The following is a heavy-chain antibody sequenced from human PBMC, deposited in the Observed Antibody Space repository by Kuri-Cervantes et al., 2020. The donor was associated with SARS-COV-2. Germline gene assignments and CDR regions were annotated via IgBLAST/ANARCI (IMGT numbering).Heavy chain of an antibody. CDR3: AMVGYYDSSGYADY. CDR2: IYPGDSDT. Sequence: KVSCKGSGYSFTSYWIGWVRQMPGKGLEWMGIIYPGDSDTRYSPSFQGQVTISAGKSISTAYLQWSSLKASDTAMYYCAMVGYYDSSGYADYWGQGTLVTVSS. CDR1: GYSFTSYW. V-gene: IGHV5-51*01. D-gene: IGHD3-22*01. J-gene: IGHJ4*02.